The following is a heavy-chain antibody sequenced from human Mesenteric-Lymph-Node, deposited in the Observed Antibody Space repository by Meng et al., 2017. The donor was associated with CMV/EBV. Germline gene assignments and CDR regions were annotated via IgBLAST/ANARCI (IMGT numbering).Heavy chain of an antibody. CDR3: ARDAGLELRRRGVGISHPEGSG. CDR2: IHGDGTR. Sequence: GSLRLSCATSGFTFSSYWMHWVRQAPGKGLEWVSVIHGDGTRDYADSVKGRFTISRDNSKNTLFLQMNSLRADDTAVYYCARDAGLELRRRGVGISHPEGSGWGQGTLVTVSS. V-gene: IGHV3-53*01. D-gene: IGHD1-7*01. J-gene: IGHJ4*02. CDR1: GFTFSSYW.